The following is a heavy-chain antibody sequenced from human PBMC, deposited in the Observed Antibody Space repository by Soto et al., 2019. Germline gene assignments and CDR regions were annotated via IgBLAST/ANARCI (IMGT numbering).Heavy chain of an antibody. CDR2: INAGNGNT. CDR3: ARGPGGPDGPGDY. J-gene: IGHJ4*02. CDR1: GYTFTSYA. Sequence: QVQLVQSGAEVKKPGASVKVSCEASGYTFTSYAMHWVRQAPGQRLEWMGWINAGNGNTKYSQKFQGSVTITRDTSASTAYMELSSLRSEDTAVYYCARGPGGPDGPGDYWGQGTLVTVSS. V-gene: IGHV1-3*01. D-gene: IGHD2-15*01.